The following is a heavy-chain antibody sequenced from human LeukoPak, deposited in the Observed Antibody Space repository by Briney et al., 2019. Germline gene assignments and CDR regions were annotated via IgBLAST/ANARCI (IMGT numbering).Heavy chain of an antibody. D-gene: IGHD4-17*01. CDR1: GFTVSSNY. J-gene: IGHJ4*02. V-gene: IGHV3-30*03. CDR2: ISYDGSNK. Sequence: GGSLRLSCAASGFTVSSNYMSWVRQAPGKGLEWVAVISYDGSNKYYADSVKGRFTISRDNSKNTLYLQMNSLRAEDTAVYYCARGNYGDYDYFDYWGQGTLVTVSS. CDR3: ARGNYGDYDYFDY.